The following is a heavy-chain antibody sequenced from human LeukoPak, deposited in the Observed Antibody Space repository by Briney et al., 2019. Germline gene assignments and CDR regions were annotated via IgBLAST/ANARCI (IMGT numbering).Heavy chain of an antibody. V-gene: IGHV3-53*01. CDR3: ARDSETETGWYYYGMDV. J-gene: IGHJ6*02. Sequence: GGSLRLSCAASGFSVSRNYMDWVRQAPGKGLEWVSVIYSGGSTYFADSVKGRFTITRDNSKNTVFLQMNSLRAEDTAVYYCARDSETETGWYYYGMDVWGQGTTVTVSS. D-gene: IGHD1-1*01. CDR1: GFSVSRNY. CDR2: IYSGGST.